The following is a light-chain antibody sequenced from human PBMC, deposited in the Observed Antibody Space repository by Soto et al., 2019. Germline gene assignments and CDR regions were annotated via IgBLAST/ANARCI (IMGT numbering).Light chain of an antibody. J-gene: IGLJ2*01. CDR1: SSNIGAGYD. Sequence: QSVLTQPPSVSGAPGQRVTISCTGSSSNIGAGYDVHWYQQLPGTAPKLLIYGNSNRPSGVPDRFSGSKSGTSASLAITGLQAEDEADYFCQSYDSSLRARSFGGGTKLTVL. CDR3: QSYDSSLRARS. CDR2: GNS. V-gene: IGLV1-40*01.